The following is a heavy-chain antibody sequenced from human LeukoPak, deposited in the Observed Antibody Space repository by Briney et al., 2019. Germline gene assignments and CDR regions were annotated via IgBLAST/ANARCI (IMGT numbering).Heavy chain of an antibody. CDR1: GGSISSGGYY. Sequence: SQTLSLTCTVSGGSISSGGYYWSWIRQHPGKGLEWIGYIYYSGSTYYNPSLKSRVTISADTSKNQFSLKLSSVTAADTAVYYCVRHYGDYRGLYFDYWGQGTLVTVSS. CDR3: VRHYGDYRGLYFDY. J-gene: IGHJ4*02. V-gene: IGHV4-31*03. CDR2: IYYSGST. D-gene: IGHD4-17*01.